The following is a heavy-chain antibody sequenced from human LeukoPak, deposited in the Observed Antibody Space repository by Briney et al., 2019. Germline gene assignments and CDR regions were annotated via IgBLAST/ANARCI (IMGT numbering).Heavy chain of an antibody. Sequence: GWSLRLSCAASGFTFSSYSMNWVRQAPGKGLEWVSSISSSSSYIYYADSVKGRFTISRDNAKNSLYLQMNSLRAEDTAVYYCARDLKLAYFDYWGQGTLVTVSS. CDR1: GFTFSSYS. CDR3: ARDLKLAYFDY. J-gene: IGHJ4*02. CDR2: ISSSSSYI. V-gene: IGHV3-21*01.